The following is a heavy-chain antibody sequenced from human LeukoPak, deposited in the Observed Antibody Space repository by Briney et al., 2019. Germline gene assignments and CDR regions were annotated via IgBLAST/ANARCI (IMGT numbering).Heavy chain of an antibody. CDR3: ARVALRGGYFDY. D-gene: IGHD3-16*01. V-gene: IGHV1-69*13. CDR1: GGTFISYA. Sequence: SVKVSCKASGGTFISYAISWVRQAPGQGLEWMGGIIPIFGTANYAQKFQGRVTITADESTSTAYMELSSLRSEDTAVYYCARVALRGGYFDYWGQGTLVTVSS. CDR2: IIPIFGTA. J-gene: IGHJ4*02.